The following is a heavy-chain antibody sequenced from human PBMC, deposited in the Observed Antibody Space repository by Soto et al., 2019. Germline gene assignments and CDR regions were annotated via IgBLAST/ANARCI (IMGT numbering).Heavy chain of an antibody. V-gene: IGHV4-30-2*01. Sequence: SDTLSLTCAVSGGTISIGGYSWSWIRQPPGKGLEWIGYIYHSGSTYYNPSLKSRVTISVDRSKNQFSLKLSSVTAADTAVYYCARGNVVAIDYWGQGTLVTVPS. D-gene: IGHD2-21*01. CDR1: GGTISIGGYS. CDR2: IYHSGST. J-gene: IGHJ4*02. CDR3: ARGNVVAIDY.